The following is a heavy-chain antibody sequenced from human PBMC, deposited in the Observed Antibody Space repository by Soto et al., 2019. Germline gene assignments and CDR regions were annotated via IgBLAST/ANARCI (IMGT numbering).Heavy chain of an antibody. CDR2: IIPISGTA. V-gene: IGHV1-69*06. D-gene: IGHD2-2*01. CDR3: ARVQGYCSSTSCIGIHYYYYGMDV. J-gene: IGHJ6*02. CDR1: GGTLSSYS. Sequence: SMKVSWQAFGGTLSSYSISWVRQAPQGGLAMVGGIIPISGTANYAQKYEGRVTIAADKSTSTDYMELSRLRSEDAAVYYCARVQGYCSSTSCIGIHYYYYGMDVWG.